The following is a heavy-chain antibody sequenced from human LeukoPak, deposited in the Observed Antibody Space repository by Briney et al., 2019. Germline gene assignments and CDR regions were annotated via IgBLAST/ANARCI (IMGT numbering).Heavy chain of an antibody. J-gene: IGHJ4*02. D-gene: IGHD3-22*01. Sequence: RGSLRLSCAASGFTFSDYWMHWVRQAPGKGLVWVSHINADEDRAAYADSVKGRFTISRDNARNTLYLQMNSLRAEDTAVYYCAREGSRGYYPYWGQGILVTVSS. CDR3: AREGSRGYYPY. CDR2: INADEDRA. CDR1: GFTFSDYW. V-gene: IGHV3-74*01.